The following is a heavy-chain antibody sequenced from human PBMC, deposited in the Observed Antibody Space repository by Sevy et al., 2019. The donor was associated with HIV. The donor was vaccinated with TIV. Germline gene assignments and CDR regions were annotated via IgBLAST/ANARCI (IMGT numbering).Heavy chain of an antibody. Sequence: ASVKVSCKASGGTFSSYAISWVRQAPGQGLEWMGGIIPIFCTANYAQKFQGRVTITADESTSTAYMELSSLRSEDTAVYYCARDKTYYYGSGSPKRVHEAYDYWGQGTLVTVSS. D-gene: IGHD3-10*01. CDR3: ARDKTYYYGSGSPKRVHEAYDY. CDR2: IIPIFCTA. CDR1: GGTFSSYA. J-gene: IGHJ4*02. V-gene: IGHV1-69*13.